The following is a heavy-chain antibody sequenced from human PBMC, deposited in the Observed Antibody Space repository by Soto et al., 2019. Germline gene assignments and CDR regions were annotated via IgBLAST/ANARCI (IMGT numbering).Heavy chain of an antibody. J-gene: IGHJ3*02. D-gene: IGHD3-22*01. CDR1: GFTFSDYY. Sequence: GGSLRLSCAASGFTFSDYYMSWIRQAPGKGLEWVSYISSSGSTIYYADSVKGRFTISRDNAKNSLYLQMNSLRAEDTAAYYCAREEPNYYDSSGFDIWGQGTMVTVSS. CDR3: AREEPNYYDSSGFDI. CDR2: ISSSGSTI. V-gene: IGHV3-11*01.